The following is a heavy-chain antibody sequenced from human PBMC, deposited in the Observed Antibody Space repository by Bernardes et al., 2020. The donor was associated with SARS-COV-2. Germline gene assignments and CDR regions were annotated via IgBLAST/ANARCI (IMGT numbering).Heavy chain of an antibody. J-gene: IGHJ6*02. CDR2: IYTGGIT. Sequence: GGPLRLPCATSGFSVSRYYMSWVRQAPGKGLEWISVIYTGGITFYADSVKGRFTISRDNSKNTLYLQMNSLRDEDTAVYYCARDLATLGNGMDVWGQGTTVTVSS. CDR1: GFSVSRYY. V-gene: IGHV3-53*01. CDR3: ARDLATLGNGMDV.